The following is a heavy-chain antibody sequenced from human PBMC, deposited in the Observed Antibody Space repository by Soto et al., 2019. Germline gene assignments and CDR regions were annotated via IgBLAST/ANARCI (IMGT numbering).Heavy chain of an antibody. J-gene: IGHJ4*02. CDR2: IYPGDSDT. Sequence: LGESLKISCKGSGYSFTSYWIGWVRQMPGKGLEWMGIIYPGDSDTRSSPSFQGQVTISADKSISTAYLQWSSLRASDTAMYYCARRITVGAEYFDYWGQGTLVTVSS. V-gene: IGHV5-51*01. D-gene: IGHD1-26*01. CDR3: ARRITVGAEYFDY. CDR1: GYSFTSYW.